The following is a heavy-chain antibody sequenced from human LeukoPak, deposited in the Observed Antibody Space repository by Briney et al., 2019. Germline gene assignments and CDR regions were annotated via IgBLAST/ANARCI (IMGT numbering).Heavy chain of an antibody. J-gene: IGHJ3*02. CDR2: INHRST. V-gene: IGHV4-34*01. CDR3: ARDVYYYDSSHSRAFDI. CDR1: GGSFSGYY. Sequence: SETLSLTCAVYGGSFSGYYWSWIRQPPGKGLEWIGEINHRSTNYNPSLKSRVTISVDTSKNHFSLKLSSVTAADTAVYYCARDVYYYDSSHSRAFDIWGQGTMVTVSS. D-gene: IGHD3-22*01.